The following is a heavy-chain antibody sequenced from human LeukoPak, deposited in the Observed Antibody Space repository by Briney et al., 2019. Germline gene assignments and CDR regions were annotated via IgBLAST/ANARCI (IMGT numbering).Heavy chain of an antibody. J-gene: IGHJ4*02. Sequence: SQTLSLTCTVSGGSISSGSYYWSWIRQPAGKGLEWIGRIYTSGSTNCNPSLKSRVTISVDTSKNQFSLKLSSVTAADTAVYYCARVNTIFGVADYWGQGTLVTVSS. CDR3: ARVNTIFGVADY. CDR1: GGSISSGSYY. D-gene: IGHD3-3*01. V-gene: IGHV4-61*02. CDR2: IYTSGST.